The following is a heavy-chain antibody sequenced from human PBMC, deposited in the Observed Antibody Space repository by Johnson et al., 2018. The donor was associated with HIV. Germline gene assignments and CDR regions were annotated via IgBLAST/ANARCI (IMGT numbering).Heavy chain of an antibody. D-gene: IGHD3-10*01. J-gene: IGHJ3*02. CDR2: ISYDGSNK. CDR1: GFTVSSNY. V-gene: IGHV3-30-3*01. Sequence: QVQLVESGGGLVQPGGSLRLSCAASGFTVSSNYMSWVRQAPGKGLAWVAVISYDGSNKYYADSVKGRFTISRDNSKNTLYLQMNSLRAEDTAVYYCARTRHYYEAFDIWGQGTMVTVSS. CDR3: ARTRHYYEAFDI.